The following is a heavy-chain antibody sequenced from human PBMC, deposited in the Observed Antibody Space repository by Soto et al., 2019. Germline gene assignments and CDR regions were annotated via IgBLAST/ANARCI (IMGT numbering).Heavy chain of an antibody. CDR1: GFTFTSYG. CDR2: ISYDGGRQ. V-gene: IGHV3-30*03. J-gene: IGHJ4*02. CDR3: VSERGYGHASVPYS. Sequence: QAHLVESGGGVVQPGRSLRLSCAASGFTFTSYGMHWVRQAPGTRLEWVAVISYDGGRQHYADSVKGRFTISRDNSKNMVLLQMNSLRAEDTAVYYCVSERGYGHASVPYSWGQGTLVSVSS. D-gene: IGHD5-18*01.